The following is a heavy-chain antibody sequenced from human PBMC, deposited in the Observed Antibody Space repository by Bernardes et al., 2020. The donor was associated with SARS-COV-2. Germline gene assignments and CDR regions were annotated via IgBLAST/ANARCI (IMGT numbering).Heavy chain of an antibody. J-gene: IGHJ6*02. CDR3: ARDRPILEWLLSPYYYYYGMDV. CDR1: GFTFSSYC. V-gene: IGHV3-7*01. D-gene: IGHD3-3*01. Sequence: GGSLRLSCAASGFTFSSYCMSWVRQAPGKGLEWVANIKQDGSEKYYVDSVKGRFTISRDNAKNSLYLQMNSLRAEDTAVYYCARDRPILEWLLSPYYYYYGMDVWGQGTTVTVSS. CDR2: IKQDGSEK.